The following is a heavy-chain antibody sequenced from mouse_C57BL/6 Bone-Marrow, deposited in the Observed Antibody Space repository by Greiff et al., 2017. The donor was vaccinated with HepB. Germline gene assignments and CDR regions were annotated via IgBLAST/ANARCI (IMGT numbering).Heavy chain of an antibody. CDR3: ADYYGSPMDY. V-gene: IGHV1-26*01. CDR1: GYTFTDYY. Sequence: VQLQQSGPELVKPGASVKISCKASGYTFTDYYMNWVKQSHGKSLEWIGDINPNNGGTSYNQKFKGKATLTVDKSSSTAYMELRSLTSEDSAVYYCADYYGSPMDYWGQGTSVTVSS. J-gene: IGHJ4*01. D-gene: IGHD1-1*01. CDR2: INPNNGGT.